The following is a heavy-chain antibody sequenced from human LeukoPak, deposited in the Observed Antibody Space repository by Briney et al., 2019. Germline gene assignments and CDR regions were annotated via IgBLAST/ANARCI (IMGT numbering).Heavy chain of an antibody. CDR2: INSGGGTT. J-gene: IGHJ4*02. CDR1: GFSFSSYE. CDR3: ATKHDY. Sequence: TGGSLRLSCAASGFSFSSYEMNWVCQAPGKGLEWLSYINSGGGTTYYADSVKGRFTISRDNAKNSLYLQMNSLRAEDTAVYYCATKHDYWGQGTLVTVSS. V-gene: IGHV3-48*03.